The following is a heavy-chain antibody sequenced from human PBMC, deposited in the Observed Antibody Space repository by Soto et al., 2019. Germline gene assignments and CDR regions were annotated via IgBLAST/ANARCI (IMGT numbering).Heavy chain of an antibody. Sequence: QVQLVESGGGVVQPGRSLRLSCAASGFTFSSYAMHLVRQAPGKGLEWVAVISYDGSNKYYADSVKGRFTISRDNSKNTLYLQMNSLRDEDTAVYYCARDVRYFDLWGRGTLVTVSS. J-gene: IGHJ2*01. CDR3: ARDVRYFDL. CDR1: GFTFSSYA. V-gene: IGHV3-30-3*01. CDR2: ISYDGSNK.